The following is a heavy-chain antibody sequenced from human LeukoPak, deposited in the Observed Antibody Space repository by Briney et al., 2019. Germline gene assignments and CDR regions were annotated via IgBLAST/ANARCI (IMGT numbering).Heavy chain of an antibody. J-gene: IGHJ4*02. CDR2: IYSGGST. Sequence: GGSLRLSCAASGFTVSSDYMSWVRQAPGKGLEWVSVIYSGGSTYYADSVKGRFTISRDNSKNTLYLQMNSLRADDTAVYYCARVRDGDYYDYWGQGTQVTVSS. D-gene: IGHD4-17*01. CDR3: ARVRDGDYYDY. CDR1: GFTVSSDY. V-gene: IGHV3-66*01.